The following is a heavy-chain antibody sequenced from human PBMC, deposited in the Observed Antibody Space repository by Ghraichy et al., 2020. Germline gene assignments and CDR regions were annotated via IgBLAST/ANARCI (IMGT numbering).Heavy chain of an antibody. Sequence: GGSLSLSCAASGFTFSSYAMHWVRQAPGKGLEWVAVISYDGSNKYYADSVKGRFTISRDNSKNTLYLQMNSLRAEDTAVYYCARDGVVVVPAASSYYYYYVDGWGEGTTVAVSS. CDR2: ISYDGSNK. CDR1: GFTFSSYA. CDR3: ARDGVVVVPAASSYYYYYVDG. D-gene: IGHD2-2*01. J-gene: IGHJ6*03. V-gene: IGHV3-30-3*01.